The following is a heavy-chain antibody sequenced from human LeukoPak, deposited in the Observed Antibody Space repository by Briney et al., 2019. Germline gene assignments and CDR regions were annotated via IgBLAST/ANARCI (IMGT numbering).Heavy chain of an antibody. D-gene: IGHD6-13*01. J-gene: IGHJ4*02. V-gene: IGHV4-4*07. CDR1: GGSISSYY. CDR2: IYTSGST. CDR3: AGLHSSRSEPIADY. Sequence: PSETLSLTCTVSGGSISSYYWSWIRQPAGKGLEWIGRIYTSGSTNYNPSLKSRVTMSVDTSKNQFSLKLSSVTAADTAVYYCAGLHSSRSEPIADYWGQGTLVTVSS.